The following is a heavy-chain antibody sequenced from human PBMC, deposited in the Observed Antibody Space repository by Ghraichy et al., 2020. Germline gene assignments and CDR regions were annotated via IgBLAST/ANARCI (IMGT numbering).Heavy chain of an antibody. D-gene: IGHD3-10*01. Sequence: ASVTVSCKVSGYTLPELSMHWVRQAPGKGLEWMGSFDPEDGETIYAQKFQGRVTMTEDTSTDTAYMELSSLRSEDTAVYYCATVPGGLTHDYYGMDVWGQGTTVTVSS. J-gene: IGHJ6*02. CDR1: GYTLPELS. CDR3: ATVPGGLTHDYYGMDV. CDR2: FDPEDGET. V-gene: IGHV1-24*01.